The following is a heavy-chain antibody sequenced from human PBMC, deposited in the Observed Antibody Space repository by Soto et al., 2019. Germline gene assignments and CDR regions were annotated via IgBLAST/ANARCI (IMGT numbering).Heavy chain of an antibody. V-gene: IGHV4-4*07. Sequence: SETLSLTCTVSGGSISSYYWSWIRQPAGKGLEWIGRIYTSGSTNYNPSLKSRVTMSVDTSKNQFSLKLSSVTAADTAVYYCARVTYYYDSSGYYRLYYFDSGAREPWSPSPQ. J-gene: IGHJ4*02. CDR1: GGSISSYY. D-gene: IGHD3-22*01. CDR2: IYTSGST. CDR3: ARVTYYYDSSGYYRLYYFDS.